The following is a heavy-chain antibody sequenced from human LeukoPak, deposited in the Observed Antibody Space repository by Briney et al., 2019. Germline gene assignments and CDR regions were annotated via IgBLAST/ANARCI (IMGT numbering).Heavy chain of an antibody. V-gene: IGHV1-69*13. CDR2: IIPIFGTA. CDR1: GGTFSSYA. D-gene: IGHD3-22*01. Sequence: GASVKVSCKASGGTFSSYAISWVRQAPGQGLEWMGGIIPIFGTANYAQKFQGRVTITADESTSTAYMELSSLRSEDTAVYYCARDDSSGLLDYYYGMDVWGQGTTVTVSS. CDR3: ARDDSSGLLDYYYGMDV. J-gene: IGHJ6*02.